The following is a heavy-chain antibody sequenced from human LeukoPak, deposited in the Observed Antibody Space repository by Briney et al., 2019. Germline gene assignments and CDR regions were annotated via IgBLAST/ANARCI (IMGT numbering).Heavy chain of an antibody. CDR3: AREGRVPAAMRGGDY. D-gene: IGHD2-2*01. V-gene: IGHV1-46*01. CDR2: INPSGGST. CDR1: GYTFTSYY. J-gene: IGHJ4*02. Sequence: ASVKVSCTASGYTFTSYYMHWVRQAPGQGLEWMGIINPSGGSTSYAQKFQGRVTMTRDTSTSTVYMELSSLRSEDTAVYYCAREGRVPAAMRGGDYWGQGTLVSVSS.